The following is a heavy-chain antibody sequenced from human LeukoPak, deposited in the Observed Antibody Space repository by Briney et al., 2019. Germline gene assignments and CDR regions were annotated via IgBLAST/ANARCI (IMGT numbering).Heavy chain of an antibody. CDR2: VSYDGTRK. D-gene: IGHD4-17*01. Sequence: PGRSLRLSCAASGFTFSIYGMHWVRQAPGKGLEWVAVVSYDGTRKFYADSVKGRFTISRDSSKNTLYLQMNSLGVEDTAVYYCARDIYGDYGMDVWGQGTTVTVSS. CDR3: ARDIYGDYGMDV. J-gene: IGHJ6*02. CDR1: GFTFSIYG. V-gene: IGHV3-30*03.